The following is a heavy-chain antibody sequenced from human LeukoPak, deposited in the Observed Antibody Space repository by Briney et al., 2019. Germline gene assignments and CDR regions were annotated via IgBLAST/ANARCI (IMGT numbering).Heavy chain of an antibody. CDR1: GFTFSSYA. Sequence: GSLRLSCAASGFTFSSYAMHWVRQAPGKGLEWVAVISYDGSNKYYADSVKGRFTISRDNSKNTLYLQMNSLRAEDTAVYYCARSSSGDYWGQGTLVTVSS. CDR2: ISYDGSNK. CDR3: ARSSSGDY. J-gene: IGHJ4*02. D-gene: IGHD6-6*01. V-gene: IGHV3-30-3*01.